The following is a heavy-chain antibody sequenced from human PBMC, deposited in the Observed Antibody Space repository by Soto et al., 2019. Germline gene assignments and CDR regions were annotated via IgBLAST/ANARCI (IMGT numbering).Heavy chain of an antibody. CDR3: ARVGTGNTHLPVTSFDY. CDR2: IYYSGST. CDR1: GGSISSSNW. D-gene: IGHD4-17*01. V-gene: IGHV4-4*02. Sequence: SETLSLTCAVSGGSISSSNWWSWVRQPPGKGLEWIGYIYYSGSTNYNPSLKSRVTISVDTSKNQFSLKLSSVTAADTAVYYCARVGTGNTHLPVTSFDYWGQGTLVTVSS. J-gene: IGHJ4*02.